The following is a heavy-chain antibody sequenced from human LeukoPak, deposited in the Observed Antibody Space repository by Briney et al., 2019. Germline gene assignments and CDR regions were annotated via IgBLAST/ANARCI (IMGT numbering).Heavy chain of an antibody. V-gene: IGHV4-59*01. Sequence: SETLSLTCTVSGGSISSYYWSWIRQTPGKGLEWIGYIYYSGSTNYNPSLKSRVTISVDTSKNQFSLKLSSVTAADTAVYYCASSSNDYYYYGMDVWGQGTTVTVSS. J-gene: IGHJ6*02. CDR2: IYYSGST. CDR3: ASSSNDYYYYGMDV. CDR1: GGSISSYY.